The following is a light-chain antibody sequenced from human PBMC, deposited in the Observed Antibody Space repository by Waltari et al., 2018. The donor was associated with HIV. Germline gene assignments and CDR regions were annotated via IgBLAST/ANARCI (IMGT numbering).Light chain of an antibody. CDR3: MQALQTPLIT. V-gene: IGKV2-28*01. J-gene: IGKJ5*01. CDR1: QSLLNSNGFNY. CDR2: LAS. Sequence: DIVMTQSPLSLPVTPGEPASISCRSSQSLLNSNGFNYLDWYLQKPGQSPRLLIYLASDRAPGVPDGFSGSGSGTDFTLKISRVEAEDVGVYYCMQALQTPLITFGQGTRLEIK.